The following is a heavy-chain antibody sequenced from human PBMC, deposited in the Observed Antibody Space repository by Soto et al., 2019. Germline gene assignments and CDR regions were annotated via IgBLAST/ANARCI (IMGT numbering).Heavy chain of an antibody. V-gene: IGHV1-2*02. CDR2: INPNNGDT. Sequence: ASVKVSCKASGYTFSDYYMHWVRQAPGQGLEWMGWINPNNGDTKYAQKFEGRVTMTSDTSTAYMEPSRLRSDDTALYYCAKVGRANWNFDHWGQGTLVTVSS. D-gene: IGHD1-20*01. CDR1: GYTFSDYY. CDR3: AKVGRANWNFDH. J-gene: IGHJ4*02.